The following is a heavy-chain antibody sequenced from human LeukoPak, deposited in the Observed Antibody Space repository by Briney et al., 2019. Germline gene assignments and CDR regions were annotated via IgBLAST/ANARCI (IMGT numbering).Heavy chain of an antibody. J-gene: IGHJ4*02. D-gene: IGHD3-3*01. Sequence: GGSLRLSCAASGFTFSSYSMNWVRQAPGKGLEWVSYISSSSTIYYADSVKGRFTISRDNAKNSLYLQMNSLRAEDTAVYYCARDFRFLDDYWGQGTLVTVSS. CDR2: ISSSSTI. CDR3: ARDFRFLDDY. CDR1: GFTFSSYS. V-gene: IGHV3-48*01.